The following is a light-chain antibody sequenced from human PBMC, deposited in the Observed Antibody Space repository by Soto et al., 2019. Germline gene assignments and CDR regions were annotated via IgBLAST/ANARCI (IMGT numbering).Light chain of an antibody. V-gene: IGLV2-11*01. J-gene: IGLJ2*01. CDR3: CSYAGSYTFGDVV. Sequence: QSALTQPRSVSGSPGQSVTISCTGTSSDVGGYNYVSWYQQHPGKAPKLMIYDVSKRPSGVPDRFSGSKSGNTASLTISGLQAEDEADYCCCSYAGSYTFGDVVFGGGTKLTVL. CDR1: SSDVGGYNY. CDR2: DVS.